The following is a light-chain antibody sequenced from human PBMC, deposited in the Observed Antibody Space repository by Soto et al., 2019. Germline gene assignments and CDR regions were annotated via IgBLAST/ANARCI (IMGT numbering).Light chain of an antibody. J-gene: IGLJ2*01. CDR1: SSDVGANNY. CDR2: EVS. CDR3: SSYISSITCVV. Sequence: QSALTQPASVSGSPGQPITISCTGTSSDVGANNYVSWYQHHPGKAPKLLIYEVSNRPSGVSSRFSGAKSGNTASLTNSGLQAEDEADYCCSSYISSITCVVFGGGTKLTVL. V-gene: IGLV2-14*01.